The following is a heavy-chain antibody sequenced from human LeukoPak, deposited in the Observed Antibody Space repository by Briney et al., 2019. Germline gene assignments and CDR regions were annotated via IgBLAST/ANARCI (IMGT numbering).Heavy chain of an antibody. V-gene: IGHV3-48*04. CDR1: GFTFSSYS. Sequence: PGGSLRLSCAASGFTFSSYSMNWVRQAPGKGLEWVSYISTNSSTIYYADSVKGRFTISRDNAKNSLYLQMTSLRAEDTAVYYCARGAYFEGKYYYDSSGQRGGQGTLVTVSS. CDR3: ARGAYFEGKYYYDSSGQR. CDR2: ISTNSSTI. J-gene: IGHJ4*02. D-gene: IGHD3-22*01.